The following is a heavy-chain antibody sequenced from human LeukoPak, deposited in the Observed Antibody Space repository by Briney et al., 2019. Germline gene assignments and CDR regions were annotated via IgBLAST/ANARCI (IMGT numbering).Heavy chain of an antibody. CDR1: GYTFTSYD. D-gene: IGHD2-8*01. Sequence: ASVKVSCKASGYTFTSYDINWVRQATGQGLEWMGWMNPNSGNTGYAQKFQGRVTMTRNTSISTAYMELSSLRSEDTAVYYCARRSLGVYYFDYWGQGTLVTVSS. CDR2: MNPNSGNT. CDR3: ARRSLGVYYFDY. V-gene: IGHV1-8*01. J-gene: IGHJ4*02.